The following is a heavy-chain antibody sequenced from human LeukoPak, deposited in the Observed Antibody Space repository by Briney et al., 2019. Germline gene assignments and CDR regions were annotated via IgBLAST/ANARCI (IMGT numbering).Heavy chain of an antibody. Sequence: GGSLRLSCAASGFTFSSYGMHWVRQAPGKGLEWVAFIRYDGSNKYYADSVKGRFTISRDNSKNTLYLQMNSLRAEDTAVYYCAKVKERHTYYDFWSGSQDYYYYMDVWGKGTTVTVSS. V-gene: IGHV3-30*02. CDR2: IRYDGSNK. D-gene: IGHD3-3*01. J-gene: IGHJ6*03. CDR1: GFTFSSYG. CDR3: AKVKERHTYYDFWSGSQDYYYYMDV.